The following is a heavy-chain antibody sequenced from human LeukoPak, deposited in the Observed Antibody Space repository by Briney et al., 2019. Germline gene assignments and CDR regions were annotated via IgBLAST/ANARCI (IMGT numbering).Heavy chain of an antibody. CDR3: ARDRSQWLVLFDY. CDR2: IIPILGIA. V-gene: IGHV1-69*04. CDR1: GGIFSSYA. D-gene: IGHD6-19*01. J-gene: IGHJ4*02. Sequence: ASVNVSCKASGGIFSSYAISWVRQAPGQGLEWIGRIIPILGIANYAQKFQGRVTITADKSTSTAYMEPSSLRSEDTAVYYCARDRSQWLVLFDYWGQGTLVTVSS.